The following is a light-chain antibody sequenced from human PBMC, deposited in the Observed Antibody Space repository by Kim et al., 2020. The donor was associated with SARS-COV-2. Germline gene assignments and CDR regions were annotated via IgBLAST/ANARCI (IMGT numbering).Light chain of an antibody. CDR1: QSVRNH. J-gene: IGKJ1*01. Sequence: LSPGERATLSCRASQSVRNHGAWYQQKPGQAPRLLIYDASNRATGIPARFSGSGSGTDFTLTISSLEPEDFAVYYCQQRSNWPWTFGQGTKVDIK. CDR2: DAS. CDR3: QQRSNWPWT. V-gene: IGKV3-11*01.